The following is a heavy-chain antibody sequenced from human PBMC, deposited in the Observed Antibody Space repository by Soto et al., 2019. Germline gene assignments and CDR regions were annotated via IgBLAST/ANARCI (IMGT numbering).Heavy chain of an antibody. D-gene: IGHD3-10*01. CDR3: ASPITMVRGVIHHYFDY. Sequence: SVKVSCKASGGTFSSYAISWVRQAPGQGLEWMGGIIPIFGTANYAQKFRGRVTITADESTSTAYMELSSLRSEDTAVYYCASPITMVRGVIHHYFDYWGQGTLVTGS. V-gene: IGHV1-69*13. CDR2: IIPIFGTA. CDR1: GGTFSSYA. J-gene: IGHJ4*02.